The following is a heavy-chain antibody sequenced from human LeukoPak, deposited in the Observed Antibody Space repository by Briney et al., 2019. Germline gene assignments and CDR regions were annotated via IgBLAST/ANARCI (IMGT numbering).Heavy chain of an antibody. D-gene: IGHD6-13*01. J-gene: IGHJ4*02. V-gene: IGHV4-34*01. CDR3: ARGIRSSSWYRPVDY. CDR1: GGSFSGYY. Sequence: PSETLSLTSAVYGGSFSGYYWSWIRQPPGKGLEWIGSIYYSGSTYYNPSLKSRVTISVDTSKNQFSLKLSSVTAADTAVYYCARGIRSSSWYRPVDYWGQGTLVTVSS. CDR2: IYYSGST.